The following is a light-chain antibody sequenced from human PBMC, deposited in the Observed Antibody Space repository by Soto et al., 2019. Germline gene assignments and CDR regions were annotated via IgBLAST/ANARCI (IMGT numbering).Light chain of an antibody. CDR1: SSDIGGYTY. CDR3: SSYTGSNNLGV. J-gene: IGLJ3*02. V-gene: IGLV2-8*01. CDR2: EVN. Sequence: QSALTQPPSASGSPGQSVTISCTGTSSDIGGYTYVSWYQQHPGKAPKLMLYEVNKRPSWVPDRFSGSKSGNTASLSVSGLQAEDEADYYCSSYTGSNNLGVFGGGTQLTVL.